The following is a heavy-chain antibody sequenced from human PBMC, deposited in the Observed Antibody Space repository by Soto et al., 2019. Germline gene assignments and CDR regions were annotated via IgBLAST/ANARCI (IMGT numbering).Heavy chain of an antibody. CDR1: GFTFSSYG. J-gene: IGHJ6*03. CDR2: ISYDGSNK. Sequence: QVQLVESGGGVVQPGRSLRLSCAASGFTFSSYGMHWVRQAPGKGLEWVAVISYDGSNKYYADSVKGRFTISRENSKNTLYLQMNRLRAEDTAVYYCAKDGIAAAGTSYYYYYYMDVWGKGTTVTVSS. CDR3: AKDGIAAAGTSYYYYYYMDV. V-gene: IGHV3-30*18. D-gene: IGHD6-13*01.